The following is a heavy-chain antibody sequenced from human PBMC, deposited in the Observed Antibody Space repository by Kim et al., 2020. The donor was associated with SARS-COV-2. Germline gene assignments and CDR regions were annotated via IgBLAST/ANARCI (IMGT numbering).Heavy chain of an antibody. Sequence: GGSLRLSCAASGFTFSSYLISWVRQAPGKGLEGVSSISGSGDRTYYADSMRGRFTIFRDNPRNTRYLQVNSLRAEDTAVYYCEKDGGGTDCGGLLGNWG. CDR2: ISGSGDRT. V-gene: IGHV3-23*01. J-gene: IGHJ1*01. CDR3: EKDGGGTDCGGLLGN. D-gene: IGHD2-21*01. CDR1: GFTFSSYL.